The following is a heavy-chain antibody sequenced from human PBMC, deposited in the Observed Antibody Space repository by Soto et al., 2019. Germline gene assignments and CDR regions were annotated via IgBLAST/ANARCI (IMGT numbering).Heavy chain of an antibody. CDR1: GFTFSTFA. D-gene: IGHD3-3*01. J-gene: IGHJ6*02. V-gene: IGHV3-33*08. CDR2: IWYDGTNK. CDR3: ARRGEWLSTALNYYYYGMDV. Sequence: GGSLRLSCAASGFTFSTFAMHWVRQAPGKGLEWVAVIWYDGTNKYYADSVKGRFTISRDNSKNTLYLQMNSLRAEDTAVYYCARRGEWLSTALNYYYYGMDVWGQGTTVTVSS.